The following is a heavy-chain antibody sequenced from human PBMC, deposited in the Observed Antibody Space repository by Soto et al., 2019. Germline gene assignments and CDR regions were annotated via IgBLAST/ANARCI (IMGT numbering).Heavy chain of an antibody. D-gene: IGHD4-4*01. Sequence: QVHLVESGGGVVQPGRSLRLSCAASGFTFSHFAMHWVRQAPGQGLEWVAVIAYDGTNIYYADSVKGRCTISRDNSKNTLYLQMNSLRPEDTAVYFCVREEYSNFYFDYWGQGALVTVSS. J-gene: IGHJ4*02. CDR1: GFTFSHFA. CDR2: IAYDGTNI. V-gene: IGHV3-30-3*01. CDR3: VREEYSNFYFDY.